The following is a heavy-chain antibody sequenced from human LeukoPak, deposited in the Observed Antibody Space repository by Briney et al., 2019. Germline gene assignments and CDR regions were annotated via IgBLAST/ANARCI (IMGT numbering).Heavy chain of an antibody. Sequence: GSLRLSCAASGFTFTSYWMTWVRQAPGKGLEWVANIKQDGSEKYYVDSVKGRFTISRDNAKNSLYLQMNSLRAEDTAVYYCAELGITMIGGVWGKGTTVTISS. CDR1: GFTFTSYW. CDR2: IKQDGSEK. CDR3: AELGITMIGGV. J-gene: IGHJ6*04. V-gene: IGHV3-7*01. D-gene: IGHD3-10*02.